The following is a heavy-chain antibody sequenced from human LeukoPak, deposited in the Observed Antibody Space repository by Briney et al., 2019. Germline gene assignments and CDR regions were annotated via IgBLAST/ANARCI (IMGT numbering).Heavy chain of an antibody. CDR2: IYHSGST. J-gene: IGHJ3*02. Sequence: SETLSLTCTVSGGSISSGGYYWSWIRQPPGKGLEWIGYIYHSGSTYYNPSLKSRVTISVDRSKNQFSLKLSSVTAADTAVYYCARRRSAFDIWGQGTMVTVSS. CDR1: GGSISSGGYY. CDR3: ARRRSAFDI. V-gene: IGHV4-30-2*01. D-gene: IGHD4-17*01.